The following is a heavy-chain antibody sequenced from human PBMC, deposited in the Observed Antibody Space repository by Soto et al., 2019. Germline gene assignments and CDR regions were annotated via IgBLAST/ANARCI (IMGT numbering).Heavy chain of an antibody. CDR3: ARDEVDY. J-gene: IGHJ4*02. CDR2: MTSDGRTT. CDR1: GFTFGNYW. V-gene: IGHV3-74*03. Sequence: TGGSLRLSCAASGFTFGNYWMHWVRQAPGKGPEWVSRMTSDGRTTQYADSVKGRFTVSRDNAKNTLYLQMNSLRAEDTAVYYCARDEVDYWGPGALVTGSS.